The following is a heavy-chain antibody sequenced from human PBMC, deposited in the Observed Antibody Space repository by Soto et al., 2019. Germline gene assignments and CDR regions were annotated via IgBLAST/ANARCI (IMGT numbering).Heavy chain of an antibody. CDR3: AKVGRWLQFSHFFDY. J-gene: IGHJ4*02. V-gene: IGHV3-23*01. CDR2: ISGSGGST. CDR1: GFTFSSYA. D-gene: IGHD5-12*01. Sequence: GGSLRLSCAASGFTFSSYAMSWVRQAPGKGLEWVSAISGSGGSTYYADSVKGRFTISRDNSKNTLYLQMNSLRAEDMAVYYCAKVGRWLQFSHFFDYWGQGTLVTVSS.